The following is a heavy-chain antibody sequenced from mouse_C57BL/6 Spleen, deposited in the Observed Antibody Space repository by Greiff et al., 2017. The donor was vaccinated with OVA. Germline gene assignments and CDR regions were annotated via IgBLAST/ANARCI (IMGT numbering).Heavy chain of an antibody. CDR3: TRAYYYGSRGGFDY. Sequence: EVKLMESGEGLVKPGGSLKLSCAASGFTFSSYAMSWVRQTPEKRLEWVAYISSGGDYIYYADTVKGRFTISRDNARNTLYLQMSSLKSEDTAMYYCTRAYYYGSRGGFDYWGQGTTLTVSS. CDR2: ISSGGDYI. CDR1: GFTFSSYA. J-gene: IGHJ2*01. V-gene: IGHV5-9-1*02. D-gene: IGHD1-1*01.